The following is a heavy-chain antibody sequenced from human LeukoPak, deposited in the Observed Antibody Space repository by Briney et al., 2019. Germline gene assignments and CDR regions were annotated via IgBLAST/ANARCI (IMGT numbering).Heavy chain of an antibody. CDR3: ARRYGSSWFTSGYYFDY. CDR1: GGSFSGYY. J-gene: IGHJ4*02. V-gene: IGHV4-34*01. Sequence: SETLSLTCAVYGGSFSGYYWSWIRQPPGKGLEWIGEINHSGSTNYNPSLKSRVTISVDTSKNQFSLKLSSVTAADTAVYYCARRYGSSWFTSGYYFDYWGQGTLVTVSS. CDR2: INHSGST. D-gene: IGHD6-13*01.